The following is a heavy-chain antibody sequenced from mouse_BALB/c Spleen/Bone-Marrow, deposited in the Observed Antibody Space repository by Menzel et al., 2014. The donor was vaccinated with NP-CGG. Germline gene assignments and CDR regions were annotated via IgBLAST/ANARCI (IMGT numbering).Heavy chain of an antibody. D-gene: IGHD1-1*02. CDR2: IWAGGST. J-gene: IGHJ4*01. V-gene: IGHV2-9*02. CDR3: ARDGVYGSHYYAMDY. Sequence: VQLVESGPGLVAPSQSLSITCTVSGFSLTSYGVHWVSQPPGKGLEWLGVIWAGGSTNYNSALMSRLSISKDNSKSQVFLKMNSLQTDDTAMYYCARDGVYGSHYYAMDYWGQGTSVTVSS. CDR1: GFSLTSYG.